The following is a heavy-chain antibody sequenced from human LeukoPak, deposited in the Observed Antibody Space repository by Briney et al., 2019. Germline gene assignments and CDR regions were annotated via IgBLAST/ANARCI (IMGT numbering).Heavy chain of an antibody. CDR1: GSTFSSYA. CDR2: ISYDGSNK. Sequence: GGSLRLSCAASGSTFSSYAMHWVRQAPGKGLEWVAVISYDGSNKYYADSVKGRFTISRDNSKNTLYLQMNSLRAEDTAVYYCASSGVSGYELYWGQGTLVTVSS. CDR3: ASSGVSGYELY. V-gene: IGHV3-30*14. D-gene: IGHD5-12*01. J-gene: IGHJ4*02.